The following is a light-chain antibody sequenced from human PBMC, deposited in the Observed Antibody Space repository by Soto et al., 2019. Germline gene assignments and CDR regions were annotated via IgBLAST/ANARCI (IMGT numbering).Light chain of an antibody. CDR2: DVS. CDR1: QGVTTN. J-gene: IGKJ5*01. V-gene: IGKV3-15*01. CDR3: HQYNNWPFP. Sequence: IVMTQSLGDRAVSPWEGATLSCRAGQGVTTNFAWYQQKSGQSPRLLIYDVSIRATGVPARFSGTGSEIDFTLTISGLQSEDSAVYFCHQYNNWPFPFAQGTRLE.